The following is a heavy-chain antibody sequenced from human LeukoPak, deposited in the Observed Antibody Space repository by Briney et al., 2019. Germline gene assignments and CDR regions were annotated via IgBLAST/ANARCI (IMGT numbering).Heavy chain of an antibody. V-gene: IGHV1-18*01. CDR1: GYTFTSYG. CDR3: ARDGSGSYYGFYYYGMDV. Sequence: GASVKVSCKASGYTFTSYGISWVRQAPGQGLEWMGWISAYNGNTNYAQKLQGRVTMTTDTSTGTAYMELRSLRSDDTAVYYCARDGSGSYYGFYYYGMDVWGQGTTVTVSS. J-gene: IGHJ6*02. CDR2: ISAYNGNT. D-gene: IGHD3-10*01.